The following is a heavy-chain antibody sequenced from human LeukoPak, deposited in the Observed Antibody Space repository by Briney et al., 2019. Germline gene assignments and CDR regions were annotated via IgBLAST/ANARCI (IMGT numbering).Heavy chain of an antibody. J-gene: IGHJ6*02. CDR1: GCWVSSYA. D-gene: IGHD6-13*01. CDR2: VSGCGGST. CDR3: GKGGVYSSSWYFYYYYGMDV. Sequence: VGSQRLSCAASGCWVSSYAIMWVHQAPRRGVAWVYGVSGCGGSTYYADSVKARFNISRDNSKNTLYLQMNSLRAEDTAVYYCGKGGVYSSSWYFYYYYGMDVWGQGTTVTVSS. V-gene: IGHV3-23*01.